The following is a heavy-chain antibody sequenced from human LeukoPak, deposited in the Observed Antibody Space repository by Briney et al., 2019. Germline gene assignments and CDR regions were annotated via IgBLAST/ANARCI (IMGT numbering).Heavy chain of an antibody. CDR2: ASGSGATT. CDR1: GFSFSDYA. CDR3: AKAPMYYYYGMDV. V-gene: IGHV3-23*01. Sequence: GGSLRLSCAASGFSFSDYAMTWVRQVRQAPGKGLQWVSTASGSGATTFYADSVKGRFTISRDNSKNTLYLQMNSLRAEDTAVYYCAKAPMYYYYGMDVWGQGTTVTVSS. J-gene: IGHJ6*02.